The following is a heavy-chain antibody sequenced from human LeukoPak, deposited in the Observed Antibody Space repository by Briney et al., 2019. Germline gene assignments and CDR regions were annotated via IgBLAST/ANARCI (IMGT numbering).Heavy chain of an antibody. D-gene: IGHD6-13*01. Sequence: GGSLRLSCAASGFIFDDFSMFWVRQAPGKGLEWVSSITWHGRSTAYADSVRGRFSISRDNARNSLYLQMNSLRPEDTAFYYCTKATTRRVPAARIDSWGQGTLVTVSS. V-gene: IGHV3-9*01. CDR1: GFIFDDFS. CDR2: ITWHGRST. J-gene: IGHJ4*02. CDR3: TKATTRRVPAARIDS.